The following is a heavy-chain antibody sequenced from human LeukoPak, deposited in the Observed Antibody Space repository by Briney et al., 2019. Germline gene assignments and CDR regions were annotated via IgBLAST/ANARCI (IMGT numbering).Heavy chain of an antibody. V-gene: IGHV5-51*01. D-gene: IGHD3-3*01. Sequence: GESLKISCKGSGYSFTSYWIGWVRQMPGKGLEWMGIIYPGDSDTRYSPSFQGQVTISADKSISTPYLQWSSLKASDTAMYYCARLWEWLDLDYYYYYYMDVWGKGTTVTVSS. CDR2: IYPGDSDT. CDR1: GYSFTSYW. J-gene: IGHJ6*03. CDR3: ARLWEWLDLDYYYYYYMDV.